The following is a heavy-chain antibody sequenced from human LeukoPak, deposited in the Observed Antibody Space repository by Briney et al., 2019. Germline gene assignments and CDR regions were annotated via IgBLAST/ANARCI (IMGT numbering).Heavy chain of an antibody. J-gene: IGHJ4*02. CDR2: ISYDGSNK. V-gene: IGHV3-30*18. CDR3: AKGQLRYCSGGSCYAPDDY. CDR1: GSTFSSYG. Sequence: GGSLRLSCAGSGSTFSSYGMHWVRQAPGKGLEWVAVISYDGSNKYYADSVKGRFTISRDNSKNTLYLQMNSLRAEDTAVYYCAKGQLRYCSGGSCYAPDDYWGQGTLVTVSS. D-gene: IGHD2-15*01.